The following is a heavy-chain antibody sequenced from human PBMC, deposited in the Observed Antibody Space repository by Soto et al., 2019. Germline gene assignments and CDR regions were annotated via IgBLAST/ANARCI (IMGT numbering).Heavy chain of an antibody. CDR3: AREREDREREAFDI. D-gene: IGHD1-1*01. V-gene: IGHV4-39*07. J-gene: IGHJ3*02. CDR1: GGSISSSSYY. Sequence: SETLSLTCTVSGGSISSSSYYWGWIRQPPGKGLEWIGSIYYSGSTYYNPSLKSRVTISVDTSKNQFSLKLRAVTAAHRAVYYCAREREDREREAFDIWVSGTMVTVSS. CDR2: IYYSGST.